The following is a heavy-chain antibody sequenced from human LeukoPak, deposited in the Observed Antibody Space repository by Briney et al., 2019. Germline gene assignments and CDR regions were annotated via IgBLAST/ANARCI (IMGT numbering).Heavy chain of an antibody. J-gene: IGHJ4*02. CDR1: GFTFSTYA. CDR3: AKTYYYDSSGYYSFPY. V-gene: IGHV3-23*01. D-gene: IGHD3-22*01. CDR2: ISSSGGNT. Sequence: GGSLRLSCAASGFTFSTYAMTWVRQPPGKGLEWVSRISSSGGNTYYADSMKGRFTISRDNSKNTLYLQLNSLRVEDTAVYYCAKTYYYDSSGYYSFPYWGQGTLVTVSS.